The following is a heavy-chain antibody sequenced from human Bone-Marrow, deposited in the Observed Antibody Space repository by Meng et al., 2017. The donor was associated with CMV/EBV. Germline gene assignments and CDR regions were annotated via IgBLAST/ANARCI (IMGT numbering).Heavy chain of an antibody. J-gene: IGHJ3*02. CDR3: ARVRYYGAFDI. V-gene: IGHV3-30-3*01. Sequence: GESLKISCAASGFTFSNYAMSWVRQAPGKGLEWVAVISYDGSNKYYADSVKGRFTISRDNAKNSLYLQMNSLRAEDTALYYCARVRYYGAFDIWGQGTMVTVSS. CDR2: ISYDGSNK. CDR1: GFTFSNYA. D-gene: IGHD1-26*01.